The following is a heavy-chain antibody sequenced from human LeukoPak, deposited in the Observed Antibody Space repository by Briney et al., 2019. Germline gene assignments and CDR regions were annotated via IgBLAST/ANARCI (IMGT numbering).Heavy chain of an antibody. J-gene: IGHJ4*02. D-gene: IGHD3-22*01. CDR3: ARDPYDSSGYLLDY. CDR2: INPNSGGT. V-gene: IGHV1-2*02. Sequence: GASVKVSCKASGYTFTGYYMHWVRQAPGQGLEWMGWINPNSGGTNYAQKFQGRVTMTRDTSISTAYMELSRLRSDDTAVYYCARDPYDSSGYLLDYWGQGTLVTVSS. CDR1: GYTFTGYY.